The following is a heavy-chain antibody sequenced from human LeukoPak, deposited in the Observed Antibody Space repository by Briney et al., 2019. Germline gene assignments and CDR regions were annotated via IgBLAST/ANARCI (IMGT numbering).Heavy chain of an antibody. CDR1: GFTFSDST. Sequence: SVKVSCXASGFTFSDSTIQWVRQARGQRLEWMGWIVIGSGNANYAQKFQDRLSITRDMSTSTAYMELSSLRSEDTAVYYCAADLSPRMFDPWGQGTLVTVSS. D-gene: IGHD2-15*01. CDR2: IVIGSGNA. V-gene: IGHV1-58*02. CDR3: AADLSPRMFDP. J-gene: IGHJ5*02.